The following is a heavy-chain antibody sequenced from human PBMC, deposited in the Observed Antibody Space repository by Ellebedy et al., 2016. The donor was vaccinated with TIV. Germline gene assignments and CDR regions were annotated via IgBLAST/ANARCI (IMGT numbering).Heavy chain of an antibody. D-gene: IGHD2-2*01. Sequence: GESLKISCAASGFTFNNFAMHWVRQAPGKGLEWVASIWYDGRDNYYGDSVKGRFTISRDNAKNSLFLQMNSLGADDTAVYYCARDPRPYLRFGYFDFWGQGTLVTVTS. CDR1: GFTFNNFA. CDR3: ARDPRPYLRFGYFDF. J-gene: IGHJ4*02. CDR2: IWYDGRDN. V-gene: IGHV3-33*01.